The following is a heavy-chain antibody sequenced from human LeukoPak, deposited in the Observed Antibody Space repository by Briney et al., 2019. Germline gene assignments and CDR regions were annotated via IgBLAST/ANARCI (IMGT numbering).Heavy chain of an antibody. J-gene: IGHJ4*02. Sequence: GSLRLSCAASGFTFSSCGMSWVRQAPGKGLEWVSAITGSGVSTYYADSVKGRFTISRDNSKNTLYLQMNSLRAEDTALYYCARDPYDSSGYRTYYFDYWGQGTLVTVSS. V-gene: IGHV3-23*01. CDR2: ITGSGVST. D-gene: IGHD3-22*01. CDR1: GFTFSSCG. CDR3: ARDPYDSSGYRTYYFDY.